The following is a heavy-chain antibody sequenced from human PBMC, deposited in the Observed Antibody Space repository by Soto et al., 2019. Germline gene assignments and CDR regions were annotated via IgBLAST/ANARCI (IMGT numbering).Heavy chain of an antibody. Sequence: GESLKISCKGSGYTFTSYWIAWVRQMPGKGLEWMGIIYPGDSDTRYNPSFQGQVTISADKSISTAYLQWNSLKASDTAMYYCVRDMQLWRLDSWGQGTLVTVSS. CDR2: IYPGDSDT. D-gene: IGHD2-15*01. CDR1: GYTFTSYW. V-gene: IGHV5-51*01. J-gene: IGHJ4*02. CDR3: VRDMQLWRLDS.